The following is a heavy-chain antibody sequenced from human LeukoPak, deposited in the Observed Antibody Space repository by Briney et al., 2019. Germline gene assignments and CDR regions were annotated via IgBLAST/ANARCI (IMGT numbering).Heavy chain of an antibody. CDR3: ARARNPRNYYYYYYMDV. V-gene: IGHV4-34*01. J-gene: IGHJ6*03. Sequence: SETLSLTCAVYGGSFSGYYWSWIRQPPGKGLEWIGEINHSGSTNYNPSLKSRVTISVDTSKNQFSLKLSSVTAADMAVYYCARARNPRNYYYYYYMDVWGKGTTVTVSS. D-gene: IGHD2/OR15-2a*01. CDR1: GGSFSGYY. CDR2: INHSGST.